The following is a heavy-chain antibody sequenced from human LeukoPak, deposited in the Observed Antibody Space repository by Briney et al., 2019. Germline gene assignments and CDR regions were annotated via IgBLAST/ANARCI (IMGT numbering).Heavy chain of an antibody. CDR2: INHSGST. CDR3: ARGSPRFDY. CDR1: GGSFSGYY. J-gene: IGHJ4*02. V-gene: IGHV4-34*01. Sequence: SETLSLTCAVYGGSFSGYYWSWIRQPPGKGLEWIGEINHSGSTNYNPYLKSRVTISVDTSKNQFSLKLSSVTAADTAVYYCARGSPRFDYWGQGTLVTVSS.